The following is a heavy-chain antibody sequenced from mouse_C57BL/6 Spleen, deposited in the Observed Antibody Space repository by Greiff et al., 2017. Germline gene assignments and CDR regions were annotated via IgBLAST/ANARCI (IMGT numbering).Heavy chain of an antibody. CDR1: GFTFSSYA. V-gene: IGHV5-9-1*02. CDR3: TRAYYDYDRESMDY. CDR2: ISSGGDYI. D-gene: IGHD2-4*01. Sequence: EVKLMESGEGLVKPGGSLKLSCAASGFTFSSYAMSWVRQTPEKRLEWVAYISSGGDYIYYADTVKGRFTISRDNARNTLYLQMSSLKSEDTAMYYCTRAYYDYDRESMDYWGQGTSVTVSS. J-gene: IGHJ4*01.